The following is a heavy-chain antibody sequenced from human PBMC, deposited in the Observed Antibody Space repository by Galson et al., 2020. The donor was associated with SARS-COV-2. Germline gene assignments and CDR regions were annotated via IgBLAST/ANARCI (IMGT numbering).Heavy chain of an antibody. CDR3: ARGQAITMIVVEPYGFDY. V-gene: IGHV4-34*01. CDR1: GGSFSGYY. J-gene: IGHJ4*02. Sequence: SETLSLTCAVYGGSFSGYYWSWIRQPPGKGLEWIGEINHSGSTNYNPSLKSRVTISVDTSKNQFSLKLSSVTAADTAVYYCARGQAITMIVVEPYGFDYWGQGTLVTVSS. CDR2: INHSGST. D-gene: IGHD3-22*01.